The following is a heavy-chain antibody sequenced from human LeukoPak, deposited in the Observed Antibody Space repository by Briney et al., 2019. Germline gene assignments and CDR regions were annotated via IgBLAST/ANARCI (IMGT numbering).Heavy chain of an antibody. V-gene: IGHV3-72*01. Sequence: PGGSLRLSCAASGFPFSVHYMHWLRPAPGKGLEWVGRRRHRAKSHTTHYPASVRGRFTISSDDSQNSLYLQMRSLKTEDTAVYHGVRVAYTSDWHFDYWGQGTLVTVSS. CDR2: RRHRAKSHTT. CDR1: GFPFSVHY. CDR3: VRVAYTSDWHFDY. J-gene: IGHJ4*02. D-gene: IGHD6-19*01.